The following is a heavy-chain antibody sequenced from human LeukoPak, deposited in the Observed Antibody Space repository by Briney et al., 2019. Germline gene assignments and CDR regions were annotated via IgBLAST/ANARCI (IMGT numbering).Heavy chain of an antibody. CDR3: ARLVLLWFGELRRYYYYMDV. J-gene: IGHJ6*03. V-gene: IGHV4-34*01. D-gene: IGHD3-10*01. CDR2: INHSGST. CDR1: GASISSYY. Sequence: SETLSLTCTVSGASISSYYWSWIRQPPGKGLEWIGEINHSGSTNYNPSLKSRVTISVDTSKNQFSLKLSSVTAADTAVYYCARLVLLWFGELRRYYYYMDVWGKGTTVTVSS.